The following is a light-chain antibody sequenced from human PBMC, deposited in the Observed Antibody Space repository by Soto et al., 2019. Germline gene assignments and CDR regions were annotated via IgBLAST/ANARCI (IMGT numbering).Light chain of an antibody. J-gene: IGLJ1*01. CDR1: TSDVGGYNY. Sequence: QSALTEPASVSVSPGQSITSSCTGTTSDVGGYNYVCWYQQHPGKAPKLMIYEVSNRPSGVSTRFSGSKSGNTASLTISGLQAEDEADYYCSSYTSSSTLYVFGTGTKVTVL. V-gene: IGLV2-14*01. CDR3: SSYTSSSTLYV. CDR2: EVS.